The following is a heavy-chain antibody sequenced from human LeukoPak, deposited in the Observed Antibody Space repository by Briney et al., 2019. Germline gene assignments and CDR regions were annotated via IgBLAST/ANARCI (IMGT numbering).Heavy chain of an antibody. Sequence: PGGSLRLSCAASGFTFSSYAMSWVRHAPGKGLEWVSAINGSGGSTYYADSVKGRFTISRDNSKNTLYLQMNSLRAEDTAVYYCAKRDDIVLVAAYFDYWGQGTLVTVSS. CDR1: GFTFSSYA. J-gene: IGHJ4*02. CDR2: INGSGGST. CDR3: AKRDDIVLVAAYFDY. V-gene: IGHV3-23*01. D-gene: IGHD2-2*01.